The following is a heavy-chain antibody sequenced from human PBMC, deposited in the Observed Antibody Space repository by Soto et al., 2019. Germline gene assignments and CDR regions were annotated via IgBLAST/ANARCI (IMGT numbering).Heavy chain of an antibody. CDR3: ARSITGTTSFDY. Sequence: VQLVESGGDLVQPGGYLRLSCAAYGFTFSDHYIDWVRQAPGKGLEWVGRSRDKGNSYSTDYAASVKGRFTISRDASKNSLYLQMNSLKTEDTALYYCARSITGTTSFDYWGQGTLVTVSS. CDR1: GFTFSDHY. CDR2: SRDKGNSYST. J-gene: IGHJ4*02. D-gene: IGHD1-7*01. V-gene: IGHV3-72*01.